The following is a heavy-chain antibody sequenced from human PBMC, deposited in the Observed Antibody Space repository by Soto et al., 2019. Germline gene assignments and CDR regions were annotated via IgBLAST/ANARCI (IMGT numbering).Heavy chain of an antibody. J-gene: IGHJ3*01. D-gene: IGHD6-19*01. V-gene: IGHV1-46*01. CDR1: GYTFTTNY. CDR2: INPSAGST. CDR3: AREGYTSGHDGEFDV. Sequence: QVQLVQSGAEVRKPGASVKVSCRASGYTFTTNYMHWVRQAPGQGLEWMGIINPSAGSTNYAQNFRGRVTMTRDTSTTTVYMELSSLRSEDTAVYYCAREGYTSGHDGEFDVWGQGTMVTVSS.